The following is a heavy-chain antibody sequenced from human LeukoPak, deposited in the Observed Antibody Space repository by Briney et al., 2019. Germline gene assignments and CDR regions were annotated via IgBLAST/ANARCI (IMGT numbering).Heavy chain of an antibody. D-gene: IGHD2-2*01. CDR1: GGSISSYY. J-gene: IGHJ6*03. Sequence: PSETLSLTCTVSGGSISSYYWSWIRQPPGKGLEWIGYTYYSGSTNYNPSLKSRVTISVDTSKNQFSLKLSSVTAADTAVYYCARHSGYCSSTSCFYYYYYMDVWGKGTTVTVSS. V-gene: IGHV4-59*08. CDR3: ARHSGYCSSTSCFYYYYYMDV. CDR2: TYYSGST.